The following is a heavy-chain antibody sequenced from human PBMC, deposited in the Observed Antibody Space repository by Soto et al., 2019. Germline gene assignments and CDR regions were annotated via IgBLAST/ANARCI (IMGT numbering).Heavy chain of an antibody. D-gene: IGHD1-1*01. CDR1: GFTFRDYY. J-gene: IGHJ5*02. CDR2: IHSSGATV. CDR3: ARAVNWNEFDP. Sequence: PGGSLRLSCAASGFTFRDYYMTWIRQAPGKGLEWISYIHSSGATVYYADSVKGRFTISRDNAKNSLYLHMNSLRADDTAVYYCARAVNWNEFDPWGQGTLVTVSA. V-gene: IGHV3-11*01.